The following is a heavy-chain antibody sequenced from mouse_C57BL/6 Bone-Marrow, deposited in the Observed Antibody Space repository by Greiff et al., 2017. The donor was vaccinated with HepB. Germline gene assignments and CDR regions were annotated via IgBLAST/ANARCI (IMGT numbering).Heavy chain of an antibody. CDR2: IWRGGST. Sequence: QVQLKQSGPGLVQPSQSLSITCTVSGFSFTSYGVHWVRQSPGKGLEWLGVIWRGGSTDYNAAFMSRLIITKDNSKSQVFFKMNRLQADDTAIYYCAKKAVVALDWYFDVGGTGTTVTVSS. CDR1: GFSFTSYG. J-gene: IGHJ1*03. CDR3: AKKAVVALDWYFDV. D-gene: IGHD1-1*01. V-gene: IGHV2-5*01.